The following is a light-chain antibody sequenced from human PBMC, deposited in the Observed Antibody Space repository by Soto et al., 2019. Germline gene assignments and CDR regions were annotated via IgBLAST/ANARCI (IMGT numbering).Light chain of an antibody. CDR1: QGISNW. CDR3: QQANSFPYT. J-gene: IGKJ2*01. Sequence: DIQMTQSPSTLSASVGDRVTITCRASQGISNWLAWYQQEPGKAPKLLIYAASTLRRGVPSRFRGSGSGTDFTFTISSLQPEDFATYYCQQANSFPYTFGQGTKVDIK. V-gene: IGKV1-12*01. CDR2: AAS.